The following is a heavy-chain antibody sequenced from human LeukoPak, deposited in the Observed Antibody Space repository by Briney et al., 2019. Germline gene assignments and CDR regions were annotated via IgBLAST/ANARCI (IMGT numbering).Heavy chain of an antibody. D-gene: IGHD6-13*01. CDR3: AKDFGQQLAFYYYYYYMDV. CDR2: ISGSGGST. J-gene: IGHJ6*03. Sequence: GGSLRLSCAASGFTFSSYAMSWVRQAPGKGLEWVSAISGSGGSTYYADSVKGRFTISRDNSKNTLYLQMNSLRAEDTAVYYCAKDFGQQLAFYYYYYYMDVWGKGTTVTVSS. V-gene: IGHV3-23*01. CDR1: GFTFSSYA.